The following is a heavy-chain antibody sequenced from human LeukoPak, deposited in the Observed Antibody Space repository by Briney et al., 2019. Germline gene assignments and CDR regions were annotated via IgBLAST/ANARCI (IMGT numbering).Heavy chain of an antibody. CDR2: IIPILGMA. CDR1: GGTFSSYA. V-gene: IGHV1-69*04. Sequence: SVKVSCKASGGTFSSYAISWVRQAPGQGLEWMGRIIPILGMANYAQKFQGRVTITADKSTSTAYMELSSLRSEDTAVYYCAHAPPMVAAASNFDYWGQGTLVTVSS. J-gene: IGHJ4*02. CDR3: AHAPPMVAAASNFDY. D-gene: IGHD6-13*01.